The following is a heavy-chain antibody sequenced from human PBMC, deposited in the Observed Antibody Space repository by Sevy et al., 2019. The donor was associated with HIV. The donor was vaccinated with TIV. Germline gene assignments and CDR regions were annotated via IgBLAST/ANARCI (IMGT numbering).Heavy chain of an antibody. CDR3: ARAIGAASSY. CDR2: IKQDGSEK. D-gene: IGHD6-13*01. CDR1: GFTFSSYW. Sequence: GGSLRLSCAASGFTFSSYWMSWVRQAPGKGLEWVANIKQDGSEKYYVDSGKGRFTITRNNAKNSMFLQMNSLRAEDTAVYYCARAIGAASSYWGQGTLVTVSS. J-gene: IGHJ4*02. V-gene: IGHV3-7*04.